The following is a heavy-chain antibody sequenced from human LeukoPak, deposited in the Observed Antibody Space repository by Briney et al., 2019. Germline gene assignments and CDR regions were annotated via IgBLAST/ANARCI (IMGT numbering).Heavy chain of an antibody. CDR3: ATDPGYLFGY. CDR1: GYTFTSYD. V-gene: IGHV1-18*01. D-gene: IGHD6-13*01. CDR2: ISAYNGNT. J-gene: IGHJ4*02. Sequence: ASVKVSCKASGYTFTSYDINWVRQAPGQGLEWMGWISAYNGNTNYAQKLQGRVTMTTATSTSTAYMELSRLRSDDTAVYYCATDPGYLFGYWGQGTLVTVSS.